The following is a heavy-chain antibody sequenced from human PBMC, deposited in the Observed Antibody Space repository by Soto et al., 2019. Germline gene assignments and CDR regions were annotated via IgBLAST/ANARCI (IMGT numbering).Heavy chain of an antibody. CDR2: ISSSSSYI. D-gene: IGHD3-9*01. J-gene: IGHJ4*02. V-gene: IGHV3-21*01. CDR3: ARGYFDWLWTIDY. Sequence: GGSLRLSCAASGFTFSSYSMNWVRQAPGKGLEWVSSISSSSSYIYYADSVKGRFTISRDNAKNSLYLQMNSLRAEDTAVCYCARGYFDWLWTIDYWGQGTLVTVSS. CDR1: GFTFSSYS.